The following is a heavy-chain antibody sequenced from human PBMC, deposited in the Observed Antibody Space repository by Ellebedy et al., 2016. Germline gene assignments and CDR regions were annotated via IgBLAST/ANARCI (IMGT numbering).Heavy chain of an antibody. V-gene: IGHV3-7*01. Sequence: GGSLRLSXAASGFTFSSYWMSWVRQAPGKGLEWVANIKQDGSEKYYVDSVKGRFTISRDNAKNSLYLQMNSLRAEDTAVYYCARDHYDFWSGYYVMGTRHYYYYMDVWGKGTTVTVSS. CDR2: IKQDGSEK. CDR3: ARDHYDFWSGYYVMGTRHYYYYMDV. CDR1: GFTFSSYW. J-gene: IGHJ6*03. D-gene: IGHD3-3*01.